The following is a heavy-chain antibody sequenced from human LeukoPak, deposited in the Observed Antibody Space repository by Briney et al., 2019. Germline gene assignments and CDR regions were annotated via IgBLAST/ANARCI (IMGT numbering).Heavy chain of an antibody. CDR1: GGSISSSSYY. J-gene: IGHJ4*02. V-gene: IGHV4-39*07. CDR2: IYYSRST. Sequence: PSETLSLTCTVSGGSISSSSYYWGWIRQPPGKGLEWIGSIYYSRSTYYNPSLKSRVTISVDTSKNQFSLKLSSVTAADTAVYYCARARYGDYGHYFDYWGQGTLVTVSS. D-gene: IGHD4-17*01. CDR3: ARARYGDYGHYFDY.